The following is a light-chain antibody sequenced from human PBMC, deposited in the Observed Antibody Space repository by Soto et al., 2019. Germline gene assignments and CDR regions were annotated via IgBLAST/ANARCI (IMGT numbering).Light chain of an antibody. CDR2: AAS. CDR3: QQTYSTPIT. V-gene: IGKV1-39*01. J-gene: IGKJ5*01. CDR1: QTLSGY. Sequence: DIQMTQSPSSLSASVGDRVTITCRASQTLSGYLNWYQQKPGKAPRLLIYAASSLQSGVPSKFSGSGSGTGFTLTISSLQPEDFATYYCQQTYSTPITFGQGTRLEIK.